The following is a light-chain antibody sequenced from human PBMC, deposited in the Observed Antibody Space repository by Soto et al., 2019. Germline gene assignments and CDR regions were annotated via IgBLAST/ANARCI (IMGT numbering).Light chain of an antibody. CDR1: SSDVGGYNF. V-gene: IGLV2-11*01. CDR2: DVT. J-gene: IGLJ1*01. Sequence: QPVLTQPRSVSGSPGQSVTVSCTGTSSDVGGYNFVSWYQHHPGKAPKLMIYDVTKRPSGVPDRFSGSKSGNTASLTISGLQAEDEAVYFCCSYAGTYVYVFGTGTQLTVL. CDR3: CSYAGTYVYV.